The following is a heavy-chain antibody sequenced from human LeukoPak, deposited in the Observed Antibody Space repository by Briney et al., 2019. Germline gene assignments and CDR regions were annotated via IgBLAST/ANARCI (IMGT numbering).Heavy chain of an antibody. J-gene: IGHJ4*02. CDR3: ARGPPYSRGYSGYDFDY. Sequence: GSLRLSCAASGFTFSDHYMDWVRQAPGKGLEWVGRTRNKANSYTTEYAASVKGRFTISRDDSENSLYLQMNSLKTEDTAVYYCARGPPYSRGYSGYDFDYWGQGTLVTVSS. CDR1: GFTFSDHY. V-gene: IGHV3-72*01. CDR2: TRNKANSYTT. D-gene: IGHD5-12*01.